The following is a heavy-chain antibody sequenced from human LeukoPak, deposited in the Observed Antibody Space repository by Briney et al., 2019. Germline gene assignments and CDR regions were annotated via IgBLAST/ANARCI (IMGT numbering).Heavy chain of an antibody. V-gene: IGHV4-31*03. D-gene: IGHD6-13*01. Sequence: SETLSLTCTVSGGSISSGGYYWSWIRQHPGKGLEWIGYIYYSGSTYYNPSLKSRVTISVDTSKNQFSLKLSSVTAADTAVYYCAMALPSSWYSGWSPGLYYFDYWGQGTLVTVSS. CDR2: IYYSGST. CDR3: AMALPSSWYSGWSPGLYYFDY. J-gene: IGHJ4*02. CDR1: GGSISSGGYY.